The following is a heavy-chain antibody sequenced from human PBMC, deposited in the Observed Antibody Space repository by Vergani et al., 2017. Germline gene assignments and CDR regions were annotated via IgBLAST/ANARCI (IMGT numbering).Heavy chain of an antibody. CDR2: IIPILGIA. CDR1: GGTFNNCA. CDR3: SRVPPAAENYYYYRMDV. V-gene: IGHV1-69*04. J-gene: IGHJ6*02. D-gene: IGHD2-2*01. Sequence: QVQLVQSGAEVKKPGSSVKVSCKASGGTFNNCAISWVRQAPGQGLEWMGRIIPILGIANYAQKFQGRVTITADKSTSTAYMELSSLRSEDTAVYYCSRVPPAAENYYYYRMDVWGQGTTVTVSS.